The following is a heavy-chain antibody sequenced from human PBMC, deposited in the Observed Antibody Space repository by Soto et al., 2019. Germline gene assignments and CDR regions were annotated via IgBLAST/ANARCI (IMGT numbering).Heavy chain of an antibody. CDR2: IYGADSDT. V-gene: IGHV5-51*01. CDR3: PRLGLSSSSSLDY. D-gene: IGHD6-6*01. J-gene: IGHJ4*02. Sequence: PGESLKISCKGSGYTFTRYWIAWVRQMPGKGLECMGIIYGADSDTRYSPSFQGQVTISADKSISTAYLQWDSLKDSDTAMYYCPRLGLSSSSSLDYWGQRTLVTVSS. CDR1: GYTFTRYW.